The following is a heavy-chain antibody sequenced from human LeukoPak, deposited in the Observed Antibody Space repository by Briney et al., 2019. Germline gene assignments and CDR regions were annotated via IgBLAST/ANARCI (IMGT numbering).Heavy chain of an antibody. CDR2: INHSGST. V-gene: IGHV4-34*01. CDR3: ARQKYYYDSSGYYHRYYFDY. J-gene: IGHJ4*02. D-gene: IGHD3-22*01. CDR1: GGSFSGYY. Sequence: PSETLSLTCAVYGGSFSGYYWSWIRQPPGKGLEWIGEINHSGSTNYNPSLKSRVTISVDTSKNQFSLKLSSVTAADTAVYYCARQKYYYDSSGYYHRYYFDYWGQGTLVTVSS.